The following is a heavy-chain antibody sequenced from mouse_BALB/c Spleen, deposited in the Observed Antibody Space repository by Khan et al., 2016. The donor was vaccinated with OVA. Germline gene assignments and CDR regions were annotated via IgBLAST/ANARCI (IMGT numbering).Heavy chain of an antibody. D-gene: IGHD2-3*01. CDR3: ARPSYDPRDLEV. V-gene: IGHV14-3*02. CDR1: GFNIKDTY. CDR2: IAPANGNT. Sequence: VQLKQSGAELVKPGASVKLSCTASGFNIKDTYLHWVKQRPEQGLEWIGRIAPANGNTQYDPKFQGKATITSDTSSNTSYLQLNSLTSEDTAVYYWARPSYDPRDLEVWGEGTMVTVSS. J-gene: IGHJ1*01.